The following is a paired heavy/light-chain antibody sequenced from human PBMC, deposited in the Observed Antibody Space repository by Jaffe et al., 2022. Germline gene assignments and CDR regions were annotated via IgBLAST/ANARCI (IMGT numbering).Heavy chain of an antibody. CDR3: ARQPYQYDSGSYLHYFDY. D-gene: IGHD3-10*01. J-gene: IGHJ4*02. CDR2: IFYSGST. V-gene: IGHV4-39*01. CDR1: GGSISSSSYY. Sequence: QLQLQESGPGLVKPSETLSLTCTVSGGSISSSSYYWGWIRQPPGKGLEWIGSIFYSGSTYYNPSLKSRVTISVDTSKNQFSLKLSSVTAADTAVYYCARQPYQYDSGSYLHYFDYWGQGTLVTVSS.
Light chain of an antibody. CDR2: ANN. CDR3: NSRDSSGNRLVV. J-gene: IGLJ2*01. Sequence: SSELTQDPAVSVALGQTVRITCQGDSLRSYYASWYQQKPGQAPVLVIYANNNRPSGIPDRFSGSSSGNTASLTITGAQAEDEADYYCNSRDSSGNRLVVFGGGTKLTVL. V-gene: IGLV3-19*01. CDR1: SLRSYY.